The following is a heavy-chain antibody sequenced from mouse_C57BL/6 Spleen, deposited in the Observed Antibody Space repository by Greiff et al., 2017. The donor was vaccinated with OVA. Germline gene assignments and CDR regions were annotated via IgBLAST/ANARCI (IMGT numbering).Heavy chain of an antibody. CDR3: ARSDHYYGSSSFAY. Sequence: VQLQQSGPELVKPGDSVKISCKASGYSFTGYFMNWVMQSHGKSLEWIGRINPYNGDTFYNQKFKGKATLTVDKSSSTAHMELRSLTSEDSPVYYCARSDHYYGSSSFAYWGQGTLVTVSA. CDR2: INPYNGDT. V-gene: IGHV1-20*01. CDR1: GYSFTGYF. D-gene: IGHD1-1*01. J-gene: IGHJ3*01.